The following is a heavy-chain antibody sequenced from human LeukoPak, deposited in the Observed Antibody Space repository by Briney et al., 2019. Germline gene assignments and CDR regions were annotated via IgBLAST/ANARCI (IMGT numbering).Heavy chain of an antibody. D-gene: IGHD3-10*01. CDR1: GYTFTGSY. J-gene: IGHJ3*02. CDR3: ARGTTHLWFGEGGNALDI. V-gene: IGHV1-2*02. CDR2: LNPNSGDT. Sequence: ASVKVSFKASGYTFTGSYLHWVRQAPGQGLEWMGWLNPNSGDTKYELKFQGRVTMTRDTAINTAYMELSRLTSDDTAVYYCARGTTHLWFGEGGNALDIWGQGTMVTVSS.